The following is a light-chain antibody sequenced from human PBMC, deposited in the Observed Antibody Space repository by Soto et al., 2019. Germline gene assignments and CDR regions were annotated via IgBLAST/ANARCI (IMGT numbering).Light chain of an antibody. Sequence: EIVMTQSPGTLSLSPGERATLSCRASQSVSSRLAWYQQKPGQAPRLVIYAASTRATGIPDRFSGSVSGTEFTLTISSLQSEDFAVYYCQQYNEWPPFTFGQGTRLEI. CDR1: QSVSSR. CDR2: AAS. V-gene: IGKV3-15*01. J-gene: IGKJ5*01. CDR3: QQYNEWPPFT.